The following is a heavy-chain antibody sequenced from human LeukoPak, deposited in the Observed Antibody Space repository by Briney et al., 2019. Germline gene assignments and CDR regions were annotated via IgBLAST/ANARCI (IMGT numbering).Heavy chain of an antibody. CDR1: GVPISSYY. J-gene: IGHJ6*04. V-gene: IGHV4-4*07. CDR2: IYTSGST. Sequence: PSETPSLTCTVSGVPISSYYWSWIRQPAGKGLEWIGRIYTSGSTNYNPSLKSRVTMSVDTSKNQFSLKLSSVTAADTAVYYCARDRYYYDSSGYRRMDVWGKGTTVTISS. CDR3: ARDRYYYDSSGYRRMDV. D-gene: IGHD3-22*01.